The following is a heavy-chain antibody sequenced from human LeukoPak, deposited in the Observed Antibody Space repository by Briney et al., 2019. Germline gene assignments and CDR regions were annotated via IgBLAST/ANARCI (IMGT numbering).Heavy chain of an antibody. D-gene: IGHD6-19*01. CDR2: INTNTGYP. CDR1: VYTFTSYA. J-gene: IGHJ6*03. V-gene: IGHV7-4-1*02. CDR3: ARPPVGTYSSGWYDYYYYYMDV. Sequence: GASVKVSCKASVYTFTSYAMNWVRQAPGKGLEWMGWINTNTGYPTYPKGFTGRCVFSLGTSVSTAYLQISSLKAEDTAVYNCARPPVGTYSSGWYDYYYYYMDVWGKGTTVTVSS.